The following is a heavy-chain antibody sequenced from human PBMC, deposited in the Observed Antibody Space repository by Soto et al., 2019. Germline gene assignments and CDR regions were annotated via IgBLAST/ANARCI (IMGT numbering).Heavy chain of an antibody. Sequence: GGSLRLSCAASGFTFSSYWMHWVRQAPGKGLVWVSRINSDGSSTSYADSVKGRFTISRDTAKNTLYLQMNSLRAEDTAVYYCARENNGGITIFGVVSYGGYWGQGTLVTV. D-gene: IGHD3-3*01. CDR1: GFTFSSYW. J-gene: IGHJ4*02. CDR3: ARENNGGITIFGVVSYGGY. CDR2: INSDGSST. V-gene: IGHV3-74*01.